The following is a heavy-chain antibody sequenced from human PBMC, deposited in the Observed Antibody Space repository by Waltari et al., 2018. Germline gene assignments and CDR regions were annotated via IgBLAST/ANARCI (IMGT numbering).Heavy chain of an antibody. CDR3: AKTIVDGTYYFDY. J-gene: IGHJ4*02. CDR2: INPSGGNT. CDR1: GFTFPCSA. Sequence: EVQLLESGGGLVKPGGSLRLSCAASGFTFPCSAMNWVRHAPGKRLEWVSTINPSGGNTFYADSVQGRFTISRDNSRNTLYLQMNSLRAEDTAVYYCAKTIVDGTYYFDYWGQGTLVTVFS. V-gene: IGHV3-23*01. D-gene: IGHD3-22*01.